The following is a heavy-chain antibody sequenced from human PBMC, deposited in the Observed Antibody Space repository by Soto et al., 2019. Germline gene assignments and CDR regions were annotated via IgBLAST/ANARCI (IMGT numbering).Heavy chain of an antibody. J-gene: IGHJ4*02. CDR2: ISGSGGST. D-gene: IGHD3-22*01. V-gene: IGHV3-23*01. CDR1: GFTFSNYA. CDR3: AKRNYYDSSASRFHFDN. Sequence: GGSLRLSCAASGFTFSNYAMNWVRQAPGKGLEWVSGISGSGGSTYYADSMKGRFTISRDNSKNTLYLQMNSLRAEDTAVYYCAKRNYYDSSASRFHFDNWGQGTLVTVSS.